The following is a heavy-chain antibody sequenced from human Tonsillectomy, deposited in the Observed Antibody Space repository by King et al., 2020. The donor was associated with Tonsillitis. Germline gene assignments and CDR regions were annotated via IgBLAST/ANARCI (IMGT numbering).Heavy chain of an antibody. CDR1: GFTFSNAW. D-gene: IGHD3-3*02. Sequence: QLVQSGGGLLKPGGSLRLSCAASGFTFSNAWMSWVRQAPGKGLEWVGLIKSKINVGTTNYTSPVKGRFTISQDDSQNTLYLQMNTLKTEDTPVYHCTTTGISGTRYMYHGMDVWGQGTTVTVSS. CDR3: TTTGISGTRYMYHGMDV. V-gene: IGHV3-15*01. CDR2: IKSKINVGTT. J-gene: IGHJ6*02.